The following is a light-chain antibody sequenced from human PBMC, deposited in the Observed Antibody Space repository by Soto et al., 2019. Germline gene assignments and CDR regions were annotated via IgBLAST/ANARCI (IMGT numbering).Light chain of an antibody. V-gene: IGKV3-15*01. J-gene: IGKJ5*01. CDR3: QQYNNWPPIT. Sequence: EIMMTQSPATLSVSPGGRATLSCRASQSVRNNLAWYQQKPGQAPRLLIYYASTRATGIPARFSGSGSGTEFTLTISSLQSEDFALYYCQQYNNWPPITFGQGTRLEIK. CDR1: QSVRNN. CDR2: YAS.